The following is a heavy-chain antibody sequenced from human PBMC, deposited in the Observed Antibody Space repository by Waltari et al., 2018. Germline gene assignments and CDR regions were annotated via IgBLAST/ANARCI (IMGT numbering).Heavy chain of an antibody. J-gene: IGHJ4*02. V-gene: IGHV4-59*08. CDR1: GAFPSGEH. CDR2: LRNSGGT. CDR3: ARLPTKYYDSLGWGFFDQ. Sequence: VQLQESGPGLVKPSETLSLTCTVTGAFPSGEHWTWIRQAPGKGLEWIAYLRNSGGTKCTPSLQSRVTVSAVTSKKQFSLRLTSVTAADTAIYYCARLPTKYYDSLGWGFFDQWGQGILVTVSS. D-gene: IGHD3-22*01.